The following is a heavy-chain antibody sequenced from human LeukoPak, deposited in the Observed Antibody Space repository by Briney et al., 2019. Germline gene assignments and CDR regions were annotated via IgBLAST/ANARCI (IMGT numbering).Heavy chain of an antibody. CDR3: ARDYGPYPGCSWFDP. Sequence: ASVKVSCRASGYTFTGYYIHWVRQAPGQGLEWMGRINCNGGGTSYAQKFQGRVTMTRDTSISTAYMELDRLTSDDTAVYYCARDYGPYPGCSWFDPWGQGTLVTVSS. CDR1: GYTFTGYY. D-gene: IGHD2-21*01. CDR2: INCNGGGT. V-gene: IGHV1-2*06. J-gene: IGHJ5*02.